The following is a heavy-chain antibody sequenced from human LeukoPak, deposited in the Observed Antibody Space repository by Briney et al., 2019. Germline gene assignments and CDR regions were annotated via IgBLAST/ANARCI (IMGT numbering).Heavy chain of an antibody. CDR3: AREGHLLRYFDWLPIRRDDFDI. J-gene: IGHJ3*02. V-gene: IGHV3-48*03. Sequence: PGGSLRLSCAASGFSFSTYEMNWVRQAPGKGLEWVSFISESGSSTYYGDSVKGRFTIFRDNAKNSLYLQMNSLRAEDTAVYYCAREGHLLRYFDWLPIRRDDFDIWGQGTMVTVSS. D-gene: IGHD3-9*01. CDR2: ISESGSST. CDR1: GFSFSTYE.